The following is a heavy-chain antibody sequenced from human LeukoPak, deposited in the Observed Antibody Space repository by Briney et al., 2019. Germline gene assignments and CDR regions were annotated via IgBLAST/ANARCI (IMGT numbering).Heavy chain of an antibody. V-gene: IGHV1-8*01. CDR2: MNPNSVNT. J-gene: IGHJ4*02. D-gene: IGHD6-13*01. Sequence: ASVKVSCKASGYTFTSYDINCVRQATGQGLEWMGWMNPNSVNTGYAQKFQGRVTMTRNTSISTAYMELSSLRSDDTAVYYCARAHHSSNWDLFDYWGQGTLVTVAS. CDR1: GYTFTSYD. CDR3: ARAHHSSNWDLFDY.